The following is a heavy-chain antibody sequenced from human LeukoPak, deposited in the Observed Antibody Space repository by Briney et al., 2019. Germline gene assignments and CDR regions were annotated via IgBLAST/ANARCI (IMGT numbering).Heavy chain of an antibody. D-gene: IGHD1-26*01. CDR3: GRQGYTASHYFLDF. V-gene: IGHV4-4*07. CDR2: IYTTGRT. J-gene: IGHJ4*02. Sequence: SETLSLTCTVSSGSINSYFWGWVRQPPGKGLEWIGRIYTTGRTHCNPSLKSRVTMSVDTSTNQFSLNLRSMTAADTAVNYCGRQGYTASHYFLDFWSQGTLVAVS. CDR1: SGSINSYF.